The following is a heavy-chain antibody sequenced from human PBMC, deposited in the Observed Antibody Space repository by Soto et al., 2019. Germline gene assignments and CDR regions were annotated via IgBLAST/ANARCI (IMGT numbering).Heavy chain of an antibody. J-gene: IGHJ4*02. Sequence: GGSLRLSXAASGFTFSSYDMHWVRQATGKGLEWVSAIGTAGDTYYPGSVKGRFTISRENAKNSLYLQMNSLRAGDTAVYYCARARKAVAGDTAGFYFDYWGQGTLVTVSS. CDR3: ARARKAVAGDTAGFYFDY. D-gene: IGHD6-19*01. CDR1: GFTFSSYD. V-gene: IGHV3-13*01. CDR2: IGTAGDT.